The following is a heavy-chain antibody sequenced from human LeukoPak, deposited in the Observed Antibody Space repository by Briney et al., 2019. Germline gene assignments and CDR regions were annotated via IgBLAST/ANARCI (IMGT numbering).Heavy chain of an antibody. CDR1: GDSINNYY. D-gene: IGHD2-15*01. CDR3: ARRWPGYCSGGSCFSYNWFDP. CDR2: IYYSGST. Sequence: SETLSLTCTVSGDSINNYYWHWIRQPPGKGLEWIGCIYYSGSTHYNPSLKSRVTISLDTSKNQFSLKLSSVTAADTAVYYCARRWPGYCSGGSCFSYNWFDPWGRGTLVTVSS. J-gene: IGHJ5*02. V-gene: IGHV4-59*01.